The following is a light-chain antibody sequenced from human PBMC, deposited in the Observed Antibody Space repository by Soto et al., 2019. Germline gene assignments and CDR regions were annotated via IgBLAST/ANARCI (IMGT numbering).Light chain of an antibody. Sequence: AIQMTQSPSSLSASVGDSITITCRASQDIRSDLGWYQQKPGRAPKLLIYDASSLQGGVPSRFSGSGSGTDFTLTISSLQPEDFVTYYCLQDYDYLWTFGQGTKVEIK. CDR1: QDIRSD. V-gene: IGKV1-6*01. J-gene: IGKJ1*01. CDR2: DAS. CDR3: LQDYDYLWT.